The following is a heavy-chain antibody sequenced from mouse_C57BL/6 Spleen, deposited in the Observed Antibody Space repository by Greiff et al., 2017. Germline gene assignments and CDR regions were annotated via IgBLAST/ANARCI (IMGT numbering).Heavy chain of an antibody. V-gene: IGHV2-6*01. CDR2: IWGVGST. CDR3: ASEGDYDGLRIAY. D-gene: IGHD2-4*01. J-gene: IGHJ3*01. CDR1: GFSLTSYG. Sequence: VKLMESGPGLVAPSQSLSITCTVSGFSLTSYGVDWVRQSPGKGLEWLGVIWGVGSTNYNSALKSRLSISKDNSKSQVFLKMNSLQTDDTAMYYCASEGDYDGLRIAYWGQGTLVTVSA.